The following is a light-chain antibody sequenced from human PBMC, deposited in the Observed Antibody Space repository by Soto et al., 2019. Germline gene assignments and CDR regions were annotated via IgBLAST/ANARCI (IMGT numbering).Light chain of an antibody. V-gene: IGLV1-40*01. CDR1: SSNIGAGYD. J-gene: IGLJ1*01. CDR3: PCFDSSLSGYV. Sequence: QSVLTQPPSVSGAPGQRVTISCPGSSSNIGAGYDVHWYQQLPGTAPKLLIYGNSNRPSGVPERFSGSNSGTSASLAISGFQAEGDAYYYCPCFDSSLSGYVFGSETKVTGL. CDR2: GNS.